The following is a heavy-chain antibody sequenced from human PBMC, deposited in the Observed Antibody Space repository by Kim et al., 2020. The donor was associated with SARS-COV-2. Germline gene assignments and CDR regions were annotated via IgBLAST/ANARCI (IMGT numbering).Heavy chain of an antibody. J-gene: IGHJ5*01. CDR2: IYHSGTT. CDR1: GASIISSNW. CDR3: ARVLRGCSGTSCYLIS. D-gene: IGHD2-2*01. V-gene: IGHV4-4*02. Sequence: SETLSLTCAVSGASIISSNWWTWVRQPPGMAPQWIGEIYHSGTTYYNPSLKSRVTISVDKSNNQFSLRLTSVTVADTAVYYCARVLRGCSGTSCYLISWG.